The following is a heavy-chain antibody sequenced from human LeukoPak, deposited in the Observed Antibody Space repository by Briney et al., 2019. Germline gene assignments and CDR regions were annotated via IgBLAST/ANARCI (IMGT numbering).Heavy chain of an antibody. J-gene: IGHJ5*02. Sequence: SETLSLTCTVSGGSISSSSYYWGWIRQPPGKGLEWIGYIYYSGSTYYNPSLKSRVTISVDTSKNQFSLKLSSVTAADTAVYYCARGIYCSGGSCHNWFDPWGQGTLVTVSS. D-gene: IGHD2-15*01. CDR1: GGSISSSSYY. CDR2: IYYSGST. CDR3: ARGIYCSGGSCHNWFDP. V-gene: IGHV4-30-4*08.